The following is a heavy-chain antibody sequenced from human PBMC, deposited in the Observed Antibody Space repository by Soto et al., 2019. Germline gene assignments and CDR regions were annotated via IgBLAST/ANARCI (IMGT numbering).Heavy chain of an antibody. J-gene: IGHJ4*02. V-gene: IGHV1-58*01. CDR2: IVVGSGNT. D-gene: IGHD3-22*01. Sequence: GASVKVSCKASRFTFTSSAVQWVRQARGQRLEWIGWIVVGSGNTNYAQKFQERVTITRDMSTSTAYMELSSLRSEDTAVYYCAALYDSSGLPIDCWGQGTLVTVSS. CDR1: RFTFTSSA. CDR3: AALYDSSGLPIDC.